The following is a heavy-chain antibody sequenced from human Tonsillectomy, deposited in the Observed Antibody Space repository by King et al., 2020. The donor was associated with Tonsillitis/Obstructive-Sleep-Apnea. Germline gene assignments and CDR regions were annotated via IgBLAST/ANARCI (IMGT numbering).Heavy chain of an antibody. D-gene: IGHD2-2*01. V-gene: IGHV4-59*01. CDR1: GGSISSYL. J-gene: IGHJ4*02. CDR3: ARVVGPATFDY. Sequence: LQLQESGPGLVKPSETLSLTCSVSGGSISSYLWTWIRQPPGKGLECIGYIYHSGRTNYNPSLQSRVTISVDTSKNQFSLNLTSVTAADTAVYFCARVVGPATFDYWGQGTLVTVSS. CDR2: IYHSGRT.